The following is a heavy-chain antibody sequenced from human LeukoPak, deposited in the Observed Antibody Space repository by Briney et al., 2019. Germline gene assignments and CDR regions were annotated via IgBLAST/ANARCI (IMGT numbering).Heavy chain of an antibody. CDR2: LYYGGRP. J-gene: IGHJ4*02. Sequence: SETLSLTCTVSGGSISSYYWSWIRQPPGKGLEWIGSLYYGGRPYYNPSLKSRVTISLGTSKNQFSLKLSSVTAADTAVYYCARGPPSHYGDLDYFDYWGQGTLVTVSS. CDR1: GGSISSYY. D-gene: IGHD4-17*01. V-gene: IGHV4-39*07. CDR3: ARGPPSHYGDLDYFDY.